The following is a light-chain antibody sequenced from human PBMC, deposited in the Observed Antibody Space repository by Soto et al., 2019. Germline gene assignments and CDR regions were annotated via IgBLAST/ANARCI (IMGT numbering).Light chain of an antibody. V-gene: IGKV3D-15*01. Sequence: ENVLTQSPATLSLSPVERATLSCRASQSVSNYVAWYQQKVGQTPRLLIHGASTRATGIAARFSGSGSGTEFTLTISGLQSEDFATYYCQQYNNWPVTFGGGTKVDIK. CDR1: QSVSNY. CDR3: QQYNNWPVT. J-gene: IGKJ4*01. CDR2: GAS.